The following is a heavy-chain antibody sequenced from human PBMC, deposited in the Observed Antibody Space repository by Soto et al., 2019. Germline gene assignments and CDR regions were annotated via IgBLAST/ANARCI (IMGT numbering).Heavy chain of an antibody. CDR1: GYSFSNYL. Sequence: GASLKISCTASGYSFSNYLIAWVRQIPGKGLEWMGIIYPADSDTRYSPSFQGQVTISADKAVTTTYLQWSSLKASDSAMYYCASSVLVTSTMNYFDFWGQGTLVTVSS. J-gene: IGHJ4*02. CDR3: ASSVLVTSTMNYFDF. CDR2: IYPADSDT. V-gene: IGHV5-51*01. D-gene: IGHD6-6*01.